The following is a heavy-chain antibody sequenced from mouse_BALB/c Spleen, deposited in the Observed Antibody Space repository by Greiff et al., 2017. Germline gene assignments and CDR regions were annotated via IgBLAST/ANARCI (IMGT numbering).Heavy chain of an antibody. V-gene: IGHV1-4*01. CDR3: ASYGNYFDY. CDR1: GYTFTSYW. J-gene: IGHJ2*01. D-gene: IGHD2-1*01. CDR2: INPSTGYT. Sequence: VQLQQSGAELARPGASVKMSCKASGYTFTSYWMHWVKQRPGQGLEWIGYINPSTGYTEYNQKFKDKATLTADKSSSTAYMQLSSLTSEDSAVYYCASYGNYFDYWGQGTTLTVSS.